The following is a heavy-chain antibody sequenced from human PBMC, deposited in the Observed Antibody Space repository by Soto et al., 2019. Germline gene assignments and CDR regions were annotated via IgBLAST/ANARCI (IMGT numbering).Heavy chain of an antibody. CDR3: AREDYYDSSD. CDR2: IYDSGST. D-gene: IGHD3-22*01. Sequence: QVQLQESGRGLVKPSETLSLTCTVSGGTVSSGSDYWSWIRQPPGKGLEWIGYIYDSGSTNYNPALKSGVTISVDTSKNQFSLKLSSVTAADTAVYYCAREDYYDSSDWGQGTLVTVSS. J-gene: IGHJ1*01. V-gene: IGHV4-61*01. CDR1: GGTVSSGSDY.